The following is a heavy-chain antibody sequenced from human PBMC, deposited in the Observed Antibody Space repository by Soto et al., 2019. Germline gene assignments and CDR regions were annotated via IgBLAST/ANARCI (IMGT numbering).Heavy chain of an antibody. D-gene: IGHD3-3*01. V-gene: IGHV4-31*03. CDR2: IYYSGST. J-gene: IGHJ3*02. CDR3: ARFYDFWSGYYWGSDAFDI. CDR1: GGSISSGGYY. Sequence: SETLSLTCTVSGGSISSGGYYWSWIRQHPGKGLEWIGYIYYSGSTYYNPSLKSRVTISVDTSKNQFSLKLSSVTAADTAVYYCARFYDFWSGYYWGSDAFDIWGQGTMVT.